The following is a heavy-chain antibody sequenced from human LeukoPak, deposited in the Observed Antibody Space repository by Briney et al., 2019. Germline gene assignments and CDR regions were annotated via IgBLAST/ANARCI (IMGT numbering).Heavy chain of an antibody. V-gene: IGHV3-30-3*01. CDR1: GFTFSSYA. D-gene: IGHD5-24*01. CDR3: AKDNNWLYYFDY. Sequence: GGSLRLSCAASGFTFSSYAMHWVRQAPGKGLEWVAVISYDGTNKYYADSVKGRFTISRDNSKNTLYLQMNSLRPEDRAVYFCAKDNNWLYYFDYWGHGTLVSVTS. J-gene: IGHJ4*01. CDR2: ISYDGTNK.